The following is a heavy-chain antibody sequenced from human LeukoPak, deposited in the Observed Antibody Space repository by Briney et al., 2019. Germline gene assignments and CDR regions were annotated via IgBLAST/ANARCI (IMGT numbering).Heavy chain of an antibody. J-gene: IGHJ5*02. CDR2: IHKDGSEK. D-gene: IGHD3-10*01. CDR3: VRGSSGTVVRGVAWAWFDP. V-gene: IGHV3-7*05. CDR1: GFTFRNYW. Sequence: GGSLRLSCVASGFTFRNYWMTWVRQATAKGLEWVANIHKDGSEKYFVASVRGRFTISRDNAKDSLYLQMSSLRAEDTAVYYCVRGSSGTVVRGVAWAWFDPWGQGTLVTVSS.